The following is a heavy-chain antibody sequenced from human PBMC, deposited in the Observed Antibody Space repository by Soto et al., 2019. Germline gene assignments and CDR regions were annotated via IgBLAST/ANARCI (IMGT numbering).Heavy chain of an antibody. CDR3: SAPPVNCNLRMIY. Sequence: QVQLKESGPGQVKPSGTLSLNCVVSGGSISSSHWWSWVRERPGKGLEWIGQIYHSGITRYNPSLKSRLTLSVEKSNNQFSMRLTSMTAADTAVDYCSAPPVNCNLRMIYWGRGTLVTVSS. V-gene: IGHV4-4*02. CDR1: GGSISSSHW. CDR2: IYHSGIT. D-gene: IGHD1-1*01. J-gene: IGHJ4*02.